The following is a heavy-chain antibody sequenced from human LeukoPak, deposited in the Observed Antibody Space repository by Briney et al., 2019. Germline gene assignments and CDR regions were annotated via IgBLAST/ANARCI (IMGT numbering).Heavy chain of an antibody. CDR1: GFTFSNAW. CDR2: IKSKTDGGTT. CDR3: TTEQLGRYYYYYMDV. V-gene: IGHV3-15*01. J-gene: IGHJ6*03. D-gene: IGHD6-6*01. Sequence: GGSLRLSCAASGFTFSNAWMSWVRQAPGKGLEWVGRIKSKTDGGTTDYAAPVKGRFTISRDDSKNTLYLQMNSLKTEDTAVYYCTTEQLGRYYYYYMDVWGKGTTVTVSS.